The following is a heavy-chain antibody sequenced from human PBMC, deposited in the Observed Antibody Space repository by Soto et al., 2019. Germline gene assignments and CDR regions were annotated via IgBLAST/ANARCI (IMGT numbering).Heavy chain of an antibody. D-gene: IGHD6-19*01. CDR3: ARDFKQFQTWFDP. J-gene: IGHJ5*02. CDR2: IYYSGST. Sequence: PSETQSVTCTVAGGSISSGGYYWSWIRQHPGKGLEWIGYIYYSGSTSYNPSLKSRVTISVDTSKNQFSLKLSSVTAADTAVYYCARDFKQFQTWFDPWGQGTLVTVSS. CDR1: GGSISSGGYY. V-gene: IGHV4-31*03.